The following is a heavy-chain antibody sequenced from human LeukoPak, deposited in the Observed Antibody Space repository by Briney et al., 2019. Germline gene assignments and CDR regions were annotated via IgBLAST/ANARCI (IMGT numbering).Heavy chain of an antibody. V-gene: IGHV3-9*01. CDR1: GYTFDDYA. D-gene: IGHD5-18*01. J-gene: IGHJ4*02. Sequence: GRSLRLSCEASGYTFDDYAMHWVRQAPGKGLEWVSAISWNSGSIGYADSVKGRFTISRDNGKNSLYLQMNSLRTEDTALYYCAKGHTYGLGESYLDFWGQGTLVSVSS. CDR2: ISWNSGSI. CDR3: AKGHTYGLGESYLDF.